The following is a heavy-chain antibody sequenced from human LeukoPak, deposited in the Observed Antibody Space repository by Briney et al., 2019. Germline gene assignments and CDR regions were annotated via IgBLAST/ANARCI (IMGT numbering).Heavy chain of an antibody. D-gene: IGHD2-2*01. CDR1: GFTFSSYA. V-gene: IGHV3-23*01. CDR3: AKAYGQYQLLPY. CDR2: ISGSGGST. J-gene: IGHJ4*02. Sequence: PGGSLRLPCAASGFTFSSYAISWVRQAPGKGLEWVSAISGSGGSTYYADSVKGRFTISRDNSKNTLYLQMNSLRAEDTAVYYCAKAYGQYQLLPYWGQGTLVTVSS.